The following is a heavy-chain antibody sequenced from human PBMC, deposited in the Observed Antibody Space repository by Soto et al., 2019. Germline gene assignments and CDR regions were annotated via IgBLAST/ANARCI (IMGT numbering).Heavy chain of an antibody. V-gene: IGHV3-48*01. D-gene: IGHD2-2*01. Sequence: GGSLRLSCAASGFTFSSYSMNWVRQAPGKGLEWVSYISSSSSTIYYADSVKGRFTISRDNSKNTLYLQMNSLRAEDTAVYYCARALKYCSSTSCYEFGLDAEYYYYGMDVWGQGTTVTVSS. CDR1: GFTFSSYS. J-gene: IGHJ6*02. CDR3: ARALKYCSSTSCYEFGLDAEYYYYGMDV. CDR2: ISSSSSTI.